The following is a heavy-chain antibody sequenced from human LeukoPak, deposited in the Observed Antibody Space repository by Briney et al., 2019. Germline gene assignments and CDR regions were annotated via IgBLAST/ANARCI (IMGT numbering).Heavy chain of an antibody. D-gene: IGHD3-3*01. Sequence: GGSLRLSCRTSGFTFSDYSMIWVRQAPGKGLERVGFIRSIAYGGTTEHAASVKDRFTISRDDSKSVAYLDMYSLKTEDTGVYYCTRDASYYDFWSGYSNWGQGTLVTASS. J-gene: IGHJ4*02. V-gene: IGHV3-49*04. CDR2: IRSIAYGGTT. CDR3: TRDASYYDFWSGYSN. CDR1: GFTFSDYS.